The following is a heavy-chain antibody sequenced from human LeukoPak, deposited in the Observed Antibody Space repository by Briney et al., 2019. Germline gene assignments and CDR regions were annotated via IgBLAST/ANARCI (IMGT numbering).Heavy chain of an antibody. CDR1: GYTFSNYD. CDR3: ASLTRGGYYHGMDV. D-gene: IGHD3-10*01. J-gene: IGHJ6*02. V-gene: IGHV1-8*01. Sequence: ASVKVSCKASGYTFSNYDINWVRQATGQGLEWMGWMNPNSGNTGYAQKFQGRVTMTKNTSISTAYMELSSLRSEDTAVYYCASLTRGGYYHGMDVWGQGTTVTVSS. CDR2: MNPNSGNT.